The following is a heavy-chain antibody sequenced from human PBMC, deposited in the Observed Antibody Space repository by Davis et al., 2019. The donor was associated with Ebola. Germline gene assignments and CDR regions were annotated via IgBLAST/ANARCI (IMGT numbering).Heavy chain of an antibody. V-gene: IGHV5-51*01. CDR1: GYRFTSYW. CDR2: IFPGDSDT. Sequence: GESLKISCKGSGYRFTSYWIGWVRQMPGKGLEWMGIIFPGDSDTRYSPSFQGQVTISADKSINTAYLQWTSLKASDTAMYYCARHGRIAGYYYYGMDVWGQGTTVTVSS. J-gene: IGHJ6*02. CDR3: ARHGRIAGYYYYGMDV. D-gene: IGHD6-6*01.